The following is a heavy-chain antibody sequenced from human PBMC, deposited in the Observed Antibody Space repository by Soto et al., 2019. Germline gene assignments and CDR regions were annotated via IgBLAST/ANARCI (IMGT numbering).Heavy chain of an antibody. D-gene: IGHD6-13*01. CDR3: ARDRGYSSSWYNPQYPLVLDY. CDR1: GYTFTSYG. J-gene: IGHJ4*02. V-gene: IGHV1-18*01. Sequence: ASVKVSCKASGYTFTSYGISWVRQAPGQGLEWMGWISAYNGNTNYAQKLQGRVTMTTDTSTSTAYMELRSLRSDDTAVYYCARDRGYSSSWYNPQYPLVLDYWGQGTLVTVSS. CDR2: ISAYNGNT.